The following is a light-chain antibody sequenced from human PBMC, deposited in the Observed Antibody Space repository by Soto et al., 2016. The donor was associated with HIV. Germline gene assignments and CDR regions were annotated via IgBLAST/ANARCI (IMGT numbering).Light chain of an antibody. V-gene: IGLV3-25*03. CDR1: ALPKQY. J-gene: IGLJ3*02. Sequence: SYELTQPPSVPVSPGQTARITCSGDALPKQYAYWYQQKPGQAPVLVIYKDSERPSGIPERFSGSSSGTTVTLTISGVQAEDEADYYCQSADSSGPWVFGGGTKLTVL. CDR3: QSADSSGPWV. CDR2: KDS.